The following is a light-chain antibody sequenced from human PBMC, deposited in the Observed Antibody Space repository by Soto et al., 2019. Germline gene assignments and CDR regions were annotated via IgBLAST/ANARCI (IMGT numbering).Light chain of an antibody. CDR2: DVD. CDR3: CSNAGRPDV. V-gene: IGLV2-11*01. Sequence: SVMTHPRPVSGSPGQSVAISCTGTSSDIGGYNYVSWYQQHPGKAAKVMIYDVDKRPSGGPDRFSGSKSGNTASLTISDLQTEDEADYYCCSNAGRPDVFGTGSKVTLL. CDR1: SSDIGGYNY. J-gene: IGLJ1*01.